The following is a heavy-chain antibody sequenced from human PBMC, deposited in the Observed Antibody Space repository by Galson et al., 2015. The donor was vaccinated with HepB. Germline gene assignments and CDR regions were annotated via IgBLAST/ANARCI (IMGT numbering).Heavy chain of an antibody. V-gene: IGHV3-48*04. CDR1: GFTFSSYS. CDR3: AVYYYDSSAEFDP. J-gene: IGHJ5*02. D-gene: IGHD3-22*01. Sequence: SLRLSCAASGFTFSSYSMNWVRQAPGKGLEWVSYISSSSSTIYYADSVKGRFTISRDNAKNSLYLQMNSLRAEDTAVYYCAVYYYDSSAEFDPWGQGTLVTVSS. CDR2: ISSSSSTI.